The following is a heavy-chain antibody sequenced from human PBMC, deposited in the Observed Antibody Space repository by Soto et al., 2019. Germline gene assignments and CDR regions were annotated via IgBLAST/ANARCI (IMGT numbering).Heavy chain of an antibody. Sequence: HPGGSLRLSCAASGFTFSSYGMHWVRQAPGKGLEWVAVISYDGSNKYYADSVKGRFTISRDNSKNTLYLQMNSLRAEDTAVYYCAKDGLYQQPSYYFDYWGQGTLVTVSS. V-gene: IGHV3-30*18. CDR2: ISYDGSNK. CDR3: AKDGLYQQPSYYFDY. CDR1: GFTFSSYG. J-gene: IGHJ4*02. D-gene: IGHD2-2*01.